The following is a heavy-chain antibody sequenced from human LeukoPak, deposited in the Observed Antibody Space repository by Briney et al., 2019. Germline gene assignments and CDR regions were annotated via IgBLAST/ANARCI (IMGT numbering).Heavy chain of an antibody. D-gene: IGHD3-3*01. CDR2: MNPNSGNT. V-gene: IGHV1-8*03. CDR3: ARAYYDFWSGYWDTIDY. Sequence: EASVKVSCKASGYTFTSYDINWVRQATGQGLEWMGWMNPNSGNTGYAQKFQGRVTITRNTSISTAYMELSSLRSEDTAVYYCARAYYDFWSGYWDTIDYWGQGTLVTVSS. J-gene: IGHJ4*02. CDR1: GYTFTSYD.